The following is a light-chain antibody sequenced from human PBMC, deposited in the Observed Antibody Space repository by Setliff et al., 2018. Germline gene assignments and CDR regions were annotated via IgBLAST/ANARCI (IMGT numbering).Light chain of an antibody. Sequence: QSVLTQPASVSGSPGQSITISCTGTSSDVGGYNYASWYQQHPGKAPKLMIYDVSKRPSGVSNRFSGSKSGNTASLTISGLQAEDEADYYCSSYTSSSPYVFGTGTKVTVL. V-gene: IGLV2-14*01. CDR3: SSYTSSSPYV. CDR2: DVS. J-gene: IGLJ1*01. CDR1: SSDVGGYNY.